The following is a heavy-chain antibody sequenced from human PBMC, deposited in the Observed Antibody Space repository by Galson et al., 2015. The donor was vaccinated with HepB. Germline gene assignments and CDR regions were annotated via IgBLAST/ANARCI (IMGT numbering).Heavy chain of an antibody. J-gene: IGHJ4*02. D-gene: IGHD6-19*01. CDR2: INAANAIT. CDR1: GYTFTAYA. CDR3: ARGSEYADY. Sequence: SVKVSCKASGYTFTAYALHWVRQAPGQGLEWMGWINAANAITALSEKFQDRVTITRDTSASTDYMELSSLRSEDTAVYYCARGSEYADYWGQGTLVTVSS. V-gene: IGHV1-3*01.